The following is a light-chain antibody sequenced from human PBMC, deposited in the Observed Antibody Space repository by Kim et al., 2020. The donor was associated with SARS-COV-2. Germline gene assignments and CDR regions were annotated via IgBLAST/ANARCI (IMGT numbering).Light chain of an antibody. J-gene: IGKJ2*01. V-gene: IGKV3-11*01. CDR1: QSVSNF. Sequence: LSPGETDTLSCRASQSVSNFLAWYQQKPGQAPRLLIYDASNRAPGIPARFSGSGSGTDFTLTISSLEPEDFAVYYCQQRTNWPPFTFGQGTKLEIK. CDR2: DAS. CDR3: QQRTNWPPFT.